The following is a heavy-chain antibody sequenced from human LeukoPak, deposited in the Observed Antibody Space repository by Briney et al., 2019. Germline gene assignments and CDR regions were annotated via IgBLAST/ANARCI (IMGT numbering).Heavy chain of an antibody. J-gene: IGHJ3*02. CDR2: IWCGGSNK. CDR1: GFTFSSYG. Sequence: GGSLRLSCAASGFTFSSYGMHWVRQAPGKGLEWVAVIWCGGSNKYYADSVKGRFTISRDNSKNTLYLQMNSLRAEDTAVYYCATLGAGIVGAQGPATFDIWGQGTMVTVSS. V-gene: IGHV3-33*08. D-gene: IGHD1-26*01. CDR3: ATLGAGIVGAQGPATFDI.